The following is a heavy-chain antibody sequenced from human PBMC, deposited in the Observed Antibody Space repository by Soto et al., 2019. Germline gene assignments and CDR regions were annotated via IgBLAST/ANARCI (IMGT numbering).Heavy chain of an antibody. Sequence: QLQLQESGPGLVKPSETLSLTYTVSGGSISSSSYYWGWIRQPPGKGLEWIGSIYYSGSTYYNPSLKSRVPXSXDXTKNQFSLKLSSVTAADTAVYYCARHGVHSSGWAGPWGQGTLVTVSS. J-gene: IGHJ5*02. V-gene: IGHV4-39*01. D-gene: IGHD6-19*01. CDR3: ARHGVHSSGWAGP. CDR1: GGSISSSSYY. CDR2: IYYSGST.